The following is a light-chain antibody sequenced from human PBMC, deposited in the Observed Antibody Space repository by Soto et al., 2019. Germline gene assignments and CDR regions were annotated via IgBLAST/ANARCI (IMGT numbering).Light chain of an antibody. V-gene: IGKV1-5*03. CDR2: QAS. J-gene: IGKJ4*01. Sequence: DIQMTQSPSTLSAPVGDRVTITCRASQSIRSWLAWYQQKPGKAPKLLIYQASSLESGVPSRFSGSGSGTEFTLTISSLQPDDFATYFCQQHDSFPLTFGGGTVVEIK. CDR1: QSIRSW. CDR3: QQHDSFPLT.